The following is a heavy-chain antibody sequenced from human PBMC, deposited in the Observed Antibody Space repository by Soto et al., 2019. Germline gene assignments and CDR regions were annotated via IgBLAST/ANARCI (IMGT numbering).Heavy chain of an antibody. V-gene: IGHV4-31*03. CDR3: AIGYYDFWSGYFLWYFEL. CDR1: GGSISSGGYY. J-gene: IGHJ2*01. Sequence: QVQLQESGPGLVKPSQTLSLTCTVSGGSISSGGYYWSWIRQHPGKGLEWIGYIYYSGSTYYNPSLNTRVTLSVDTSKTHFSLTLRSVPAADTAVYYCAIGYYDFWSGYFLWYFELWGRGTLVTVSS. D-gene: IGHD3-3*01. CDR2: IYYSGST.